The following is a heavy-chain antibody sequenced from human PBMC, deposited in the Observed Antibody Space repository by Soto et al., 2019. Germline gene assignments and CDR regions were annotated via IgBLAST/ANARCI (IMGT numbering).Heavy chain of an antibody. V-gene: IGHV4-39*01. D-gene: IGHD2-21*02. Sequence: XGTLYLTCIVSGESISSSSYYWGWIRQPPGKGLEWIGSIYYSGRTYYNPSFKSRVTISIDTSKNQFSLKLSSVTATDTAVYYCARQRTTVVTQAYFDHWSQGALVTVSS. J-gene: IGHJ4*02. CDR1: GESISSSSYY. CDR2: IYYSGRT. CDR3: ARQRTTVVTQAYFDH.